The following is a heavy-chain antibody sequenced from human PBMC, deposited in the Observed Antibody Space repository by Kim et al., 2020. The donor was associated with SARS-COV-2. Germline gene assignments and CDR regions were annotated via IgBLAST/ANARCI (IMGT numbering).Heavy chain of an antibody. V-gene: IGHV4-4*07. CDR1: GDPINGYY. CDR2: IHSNGNT. Sequence: SETLSLTCTVSGDPINGYYWSWIRQSAGRGLQWIGRIHSNGNTNYNPSLKSRVAMSVDTSKNEVSLKLKSVTAADSALYYCARGRGTSITIDWFDPWGQGTLVTVSS. CDR3: ARGRGTSITIDWFDP. J-gene: IGHJ5*02. D-gene: IGHD3-16*01.